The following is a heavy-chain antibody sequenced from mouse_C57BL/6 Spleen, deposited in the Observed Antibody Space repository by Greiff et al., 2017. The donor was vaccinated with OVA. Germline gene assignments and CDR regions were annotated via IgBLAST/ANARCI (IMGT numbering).Heavy chain of an antibody. J-gene: IGHJ2*01. CDR1: GYAFSSSW. CDR2: IYPGDGDT. Sequence: VKVVESGPELVKPGASVKISCKASGYAFSSSWMNWVKQRPGKGLEWIGRIYPGDGDTNYNGKFKGKATLTADKSSSTAYMQLSSLTSEDSAVYFCARNGNYVREYYFDYWGQGTTLTVSS. CDR3: ARNGNYVREYYFDY. V-gene: IGHV1-82*01. D-gene: IGHD2-1*01.